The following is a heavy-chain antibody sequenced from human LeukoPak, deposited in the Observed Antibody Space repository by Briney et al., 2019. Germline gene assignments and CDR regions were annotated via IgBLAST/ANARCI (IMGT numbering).Heavy chain of an antibody. CDR2: IYYSGST. J-gene: IGHJ4*02. CDR3: ARAEGYCSSTSCRPGYFDY. CDR1: GGSISSYY. D-gene: IGHD2-2*01. V-gene: IGHV4-59*01. Sequence: PSETLSLTCTVSGGSISSYYWSWIRQPPGKGLEWIGYIYYSGSTNYNPSLKSRVTISVDTSKNQFSLKLSPVTAADTAVYYCARAEGYCSSTSCRPGYFDYWGQGTLVTVSS.